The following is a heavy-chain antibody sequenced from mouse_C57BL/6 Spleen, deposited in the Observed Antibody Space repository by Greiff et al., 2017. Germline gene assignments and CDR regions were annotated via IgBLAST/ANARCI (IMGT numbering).Heavy chain of an antibody. CDR1: GYTFTDYN. CDR2: INPNNGGT. Sequence: VQLQQSGPELVKPGASVKMSCKASGYTFTDYNMHWVKQSHGQSLEWIGYINPNNGGTSYNQKFKGKATLTVNKPSHTAYMERRSLTSEDSAVYYCARGTTGTGTLFDYWGQGTTLTVSS. CDR3: ARGTTGTGTLFDY. J-gene: IGHJ2*01. D-gene: IGHD4-1*01. V-gene: IGHV1-22*01.